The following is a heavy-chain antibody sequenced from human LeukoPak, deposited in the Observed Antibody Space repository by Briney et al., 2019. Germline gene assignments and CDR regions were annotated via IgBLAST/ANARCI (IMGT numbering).Heavy chain of an antibody. CDR3: ARRDGFDF. CDR2: SNTGNSNT. CDR1: GGTFTSYG. J-gene: IGHJ4*02. V-gene: IGHV1-3*04. Sequence: ASVNVSCNASGGTFTSYGLHWGRHPPRQRLEWMGWSNTGNSNTKYSQKFQARVDIIRDTSASTAYTELSSLRCEDTAEYNCARRDGFDFWGQGTLVTVSS.